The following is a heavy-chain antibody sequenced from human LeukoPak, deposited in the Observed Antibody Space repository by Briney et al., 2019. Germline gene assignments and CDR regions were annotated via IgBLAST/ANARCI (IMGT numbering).Heavy chain of an antibody. D-gene: IGHD6-6*01. Sequence: SETLSLTCSVSGASMNSHYWSWIRQPPGKGLEWIGYIYYSGSTNYNPSLKSRVTISVDTSKNQFSLKLSSVTAADTAVYYCARGSGQLAPAGWFDPWGQGTLVTVSS. CDR2: IYYSGST. J-gene: IGHJ5*02. CDR1: GASMNSHY. CDR3: ARGSGQLAPAGWFDP. V-gene: IGHV4-59*11.